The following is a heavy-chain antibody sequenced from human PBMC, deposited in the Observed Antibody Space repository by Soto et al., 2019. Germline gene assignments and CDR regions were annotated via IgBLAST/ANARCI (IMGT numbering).Heavy chain of an antibody. D-gene: IGHD2-2*01. CDR1: GGSISSYY. CDR2: IYYSGST. CDR3: ARFVVVPVARWFDP. V-gene: IGHV4-59*01. J-gene: IGHJ5*02. Sequence: PSETLSLTCTVSGGSISSYYWSWIRQPPGKGLEWIGYIYYSGSTNYNPSLKSRVTISVDTSKNQFSLKLSSVTAADTAVYYCARFVVVPVARWFDPWGQGTLVTVSS.